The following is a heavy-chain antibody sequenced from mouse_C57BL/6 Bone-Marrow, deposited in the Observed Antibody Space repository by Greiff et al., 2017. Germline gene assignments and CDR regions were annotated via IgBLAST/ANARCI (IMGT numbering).Heavy chain of an antibody. CDR1: GYTFTEYT. V-gene: IGHV1-62-2*01. J-gene: IGHJ1*03. D-gene: IGHD2-4*01. CDR2: FYPGSGSI. Sequence: QVQLQQSGAELVKPGASVKLSCKASGYTFTEYTIHWVKQRSGRGLEWIGWFYPGSGSIKYNEKFKDKATLTADKSSSTVYMELSRLTSEDSAVYCGARDEEESNDEYEEGYFDVWGTGTTVTGSS. CDR3: ARDEEESNDEYEEGYFDV.